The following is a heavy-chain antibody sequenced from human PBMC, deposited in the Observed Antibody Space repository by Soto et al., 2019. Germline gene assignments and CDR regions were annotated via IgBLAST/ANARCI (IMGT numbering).Heavy chain of an antibody. CDR3: AKAQLGYCSGGSCYSGNGLDY. J-gene: IGHJ4*02. CDR2: ISGSGGST. D-gene: IGHD2-15*01. CDR1: GFTFSSYA. Sequence: EVQLLESGGGLVQPGGSLRLSCAASGFTFSSYAMSWVRQAPGKGLEWVSAISGSGGSTYYADSVKGRFTISRDNSKNTLYLQMNSLRAEDTAVYYCAKAQLGYCSGGSCYSGNGLDYWGQGTLVTVSS. V-gene: IGHV3-23*01.